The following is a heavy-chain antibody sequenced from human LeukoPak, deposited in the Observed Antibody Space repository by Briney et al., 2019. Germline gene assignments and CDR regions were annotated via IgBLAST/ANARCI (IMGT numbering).Heavy chain of an antibody. CDR2: INHSGST. D-gene: IGHD4-11*01. J-gene: IGHJ5*02. V-gene: IGHV4-34*01. CDR3: ARRYSNYGWFDP. Sequence: SETLSLTCAVYGGSFSGYYWSWIRQPPGKGLEWIGEINHSGSTNYNPSLKSRVTISVDTSKNQFSLKLSSVTAADTAVYYCARRYSNYGWFDPWGQGTLVTVSS. CDR1: GGSFSGYY.